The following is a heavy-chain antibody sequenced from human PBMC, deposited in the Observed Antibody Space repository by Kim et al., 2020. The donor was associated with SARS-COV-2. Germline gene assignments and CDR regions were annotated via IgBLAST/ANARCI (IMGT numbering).Heavy chain of an antibody. CDR3: AREPIVVVPAALDP. D-gene: IGHD2-2*01. Sequence: NPSLKSRGTISVDTSKNQFSLKLSSVTAADTAVYYCAREPIVVVPAALDPWGQGTLVTVSS. J-gene: IGHJ5*02. V-gene: IGHV4-39*07.